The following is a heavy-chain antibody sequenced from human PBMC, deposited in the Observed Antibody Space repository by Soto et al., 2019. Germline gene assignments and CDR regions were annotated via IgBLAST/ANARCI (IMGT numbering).Heavy chain of an antibody. CDR2: INAGTGNGNT. J-gene: IGHJ3*02. D-gene: IGHD2-21*02. Sequence: APVKVSCKASGNAVDNRSNHWVHQAPGQRLEWMGWINAGTGNGNTKYSQKYQDRGTITRDTSASTGYMELSSLRSEDTAVYYCAICGGDCYSRAFDIWGQGTMVTVSS. CDR1: GNAVDNRS. CDR3: AICGGDCYSRAFDI. V-gene: IGHV1-3*01.